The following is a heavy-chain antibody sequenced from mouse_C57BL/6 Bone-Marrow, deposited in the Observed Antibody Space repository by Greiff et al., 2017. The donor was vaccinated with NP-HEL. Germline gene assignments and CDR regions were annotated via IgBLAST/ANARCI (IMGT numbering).Heavy chain of an antibody. CDR2: IHPNSGST. V-gene: IGHV1-64*01. CDR1: GYTFTSYW. D-gene: IGHD2-5*01. CDR3: ATYYSNYGWFAY. J-gene: IGHJ2*01. Sequence: QVQLQQPGAELVKPGASVKLSCKASGYTFTSYWMHWVKQRPGQGLEWIGMIHPNSGSTNYNEKFKSKATLTVDKSSSTAYMQLSSLTSEDSAVYYCATYYSNYGWFAYWGQGTTLTVSS.